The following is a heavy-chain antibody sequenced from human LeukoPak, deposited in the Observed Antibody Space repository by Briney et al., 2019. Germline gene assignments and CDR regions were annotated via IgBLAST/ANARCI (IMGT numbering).Heavy chain of an antibody. CDR1: RFTFSNYA. J-gene: IGHJ4*02. CDR2: ISKSGST. Sequence: GSLRLSCAASRFTFSNYAMCWVRQAPGKGLEWVSAISKSGSTFYADSVKGRFTISRDNSRNTLYLQMDSLRADDTAVYYCTTALNVVRGVRGYWGQGTLVTVSS. CDR3: TTALNVVRGVRGY. V-gene: IGHV3-23*01. D-gene: IGHD3-10*01.